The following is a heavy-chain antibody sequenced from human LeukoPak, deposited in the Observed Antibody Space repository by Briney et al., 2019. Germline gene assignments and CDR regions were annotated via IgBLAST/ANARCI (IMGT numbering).Heavy chain of an antibody. V-gene: IGHV3-48*04. CDR2: ISSTSSAI. Sequence: GGSLRLSCTASGFKFSSFSMNWARQAPGKGLEWLSYISSTSSAIYYADSVKGRFAISRDNAKNSLFLQMNSLRAEDTALYYCARDGPAAGLYFDYWGQGTLVTVSS. J-gene: IGHJ4*02. D-gene: IGHD2-2*01. CDR1: GFKFSSFS. CDR3: ARDGPAAGLYFDY.